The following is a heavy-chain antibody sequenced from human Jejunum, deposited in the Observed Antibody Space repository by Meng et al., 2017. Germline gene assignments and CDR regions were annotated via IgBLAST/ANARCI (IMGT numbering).Heavy chain of an antibody. Sequence: EGWLVGSGGGLAQPGGSLRLSCAGSGFTFTDHWMHWVRQGPGKGLVWVSRINPDGSNPTYADSVKGRFTISRDNAKNTVYLQMNSLRAEDTAVYYCTNDRLNHWGQGALVTVSS. CDR1: GFTFTDHW. J-gene: IGHJ1*01. D-gene: IGHD1-1*01. CDR3: TNDRLNH. V-gene: IGHV3-74*02. CDR2: INPDGSNP.